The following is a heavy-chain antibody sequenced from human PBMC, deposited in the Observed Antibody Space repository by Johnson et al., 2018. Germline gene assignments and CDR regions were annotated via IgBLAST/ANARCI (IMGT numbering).Heavy chain of an antibody. CDR3: ARGGGYYYGSGSYFDY. CDR1: GFTFSSYG. D-gene: IGHD3-10*01. CDR2: LWNDGTNK. V-gene: IGHV3-33*08. Sequence: QVQLVESGGGLVQPGRSLRLSCAASGFTFSSYGMHWVRQAPGRGLEWGAVLWNDGTNKYYVDSVKGRFTISRDDSKNTLYLQMNSLRAEDTAAYYCARGGGYYYGSGSYFDYWGQGTLVTVSS. J-gene: IGHJ4*02.